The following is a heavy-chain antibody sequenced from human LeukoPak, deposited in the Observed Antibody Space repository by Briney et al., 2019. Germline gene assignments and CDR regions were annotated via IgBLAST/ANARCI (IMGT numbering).Heavy chain of an antibody. D-gene: IGHD3-10*01. V-gene: IGHV3-7*01. Sequence: GGSLRLSCIPCGFTLSSYWRAWVRQAPGKGLEWVANIKYDGSEKYYVDSVKGRFTISGDNARNSVYLQMNTLRVEDMAVYYCARDGSGANHPAQYYGMGVWGQRTTVTVS. J-gene: IGHJ6*02. CDR2: IKYDGSEK. CDR3: ARDGSGANHPAQYYGMGV. CDR1: GFTLSSYW.